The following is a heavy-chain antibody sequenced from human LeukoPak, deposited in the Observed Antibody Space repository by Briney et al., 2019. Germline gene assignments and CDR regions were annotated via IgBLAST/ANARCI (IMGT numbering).Heavy chain of an antibody. Sequence: PGGSLRLSCAASGFTFSSYAMHWVRQAPGKGLEWVAVISYDGSNKYYADSVKGRFTISRDNSKNTLYLQMNSLRAEDTAVYYCARNRYYYDSSGIRGPHWFDPWGQGALVTVSS. CDR1: GFTFSSYA. CDR2: ISYDGSNK. J-gene: IGHJ5*02. V-gene: IGHV3-30-3*01. CDR3: ARNRYYYDSSGIRGPHWFDP. D-gene: IGHD3-22*01.